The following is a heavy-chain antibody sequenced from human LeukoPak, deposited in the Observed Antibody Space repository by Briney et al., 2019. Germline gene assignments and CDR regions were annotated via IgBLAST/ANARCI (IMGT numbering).Heavy chain of an antibody. Sequence: GGSLRLSCTVFGFSFSRYSMNWGRQAPGKGLEWISYISSDGSTIYYADSVKGRFTISRDNDRNSLYLHMTSLRAEDTAVYYCARNGDYGSWYFDYWGQGTLVTVSS. D-gene: IGHD4-17*01. J-gene: IGHJ4*02. CDR3: ARNGDYGSWYFDY. CDR2: ISSDGSTI. V-gene: IGHV3-48*01. CDR1: GFSFSRYS.